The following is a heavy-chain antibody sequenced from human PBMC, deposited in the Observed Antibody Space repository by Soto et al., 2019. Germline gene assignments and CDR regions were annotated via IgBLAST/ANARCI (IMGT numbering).Heavy chain of an antibody. V-gene: IGHV4-39*01. CDR1: GGSISSSSYY. CDR2: IYYSGST. D-gene: IGHD5-18*01. Sequence: SAALSXTCAVSGGSISSSSYYWGWIRQPPGKGLEWIGSIYYSGSTYYNPSLKSRVTISVDTSRDQFSLELRSVTAADTAVYYCARADTAMAPPGSWGQGILVTVSS. J-gene: IGHJ5*02. CDR3: ARADTAMAPPGS.